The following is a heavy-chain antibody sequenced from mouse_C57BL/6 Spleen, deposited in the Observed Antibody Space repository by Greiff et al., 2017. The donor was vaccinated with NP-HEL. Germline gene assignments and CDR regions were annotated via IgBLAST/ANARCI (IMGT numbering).Heavy chain of an antibody. J-gene: IGHJ2*01. Sequence: VQLQQSGAELVRPGASVKLSCTASGFNIKDDYMHWVKQRPEQGLEWIGWIDPENGDTEYASKFQGKATITADTSSNTAYLQLSSLTSEDTAVYYCTTSSSFDYWGQGTTLTVSS. CDR2: IDPENGDT. D-gene: IGHD1-3*01. CDR1: GFNIKDDY. CDR3: TTSSSFDY. V-gene: IGHV14-4*01.